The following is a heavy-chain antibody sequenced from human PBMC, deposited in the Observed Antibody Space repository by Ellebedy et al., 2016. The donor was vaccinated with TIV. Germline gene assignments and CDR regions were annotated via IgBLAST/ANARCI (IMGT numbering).Heavy chain of an antibody. Sequence: AASVKVSCKAYGGTLRSYGISWVRQAPGLGLEWMGRIIPIVEITIYAQRFQDRVTISEDNFTNTVYMEMSSLRSEDTAMYYCATGPPKWEVLLDLDSWGQGTLVIVSS. V-gene: IGHV1-69*04. CDR3: ATGPPKWEVLLDLDS. D-gene: IGHD1-26*01. CDR2: IIPIVEIT. J-gene: IGHJ4*02. CDR1: GGTLRSYG.